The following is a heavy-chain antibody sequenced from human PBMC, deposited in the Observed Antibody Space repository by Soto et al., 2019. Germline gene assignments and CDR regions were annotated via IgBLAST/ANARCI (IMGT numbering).Heavy chain of an antibody. CDR2: ISGSGGST. D-gene: IGHD3-22*01. V-gene: IGHV3-23*01. CDR1: GFTFSSYA. Sequence: EVQLLESGGGLVQPGGSLRLSCAASGFTFSSYAMSWVRQAPGKGLEWVSAISGSGGSTYYADSAKGRFTISRDNSKNTLYLQMNSLRAEDTAVYYCAKDYPYYYDSSGYSAWDYWGQGTLVTVSS. CDR3: AKDYPYYYDSSGYSAWDY. J-gene: IGHJ4*02.